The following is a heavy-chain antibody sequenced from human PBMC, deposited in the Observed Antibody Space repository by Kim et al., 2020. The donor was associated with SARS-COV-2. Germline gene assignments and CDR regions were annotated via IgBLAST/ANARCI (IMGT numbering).Heavy chain of an antibody. V-gene: IGHV3-23*01. CDR2: ISGSGGST. CDR1: GFTFSSYA. Sequence: GGSLRLSCAASGFTFSSYAMSWVRQAPGKGLEWVSAISGSGGSTYYADSVKGRFTISRDNSKNTRYLQMNSLRAEDTAVYYCAGSGWYEYYFDYWGQGTLVTVSS. J-gene: IGHJ4*02. D-gene: IGHD6-19*01. CDR3: AGSGWYEYYFDY.